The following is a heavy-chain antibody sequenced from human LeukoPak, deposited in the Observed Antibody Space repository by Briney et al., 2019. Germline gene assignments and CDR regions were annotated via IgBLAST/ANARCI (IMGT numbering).Heavy chain of an antibody. CDR2: ISSSSNYI. CDR1: GFSFSTYN. CDR3: ARRSPNYYFDY. V-gene: IGHV3-21*01. Sequence: SGGSLRLSCAASGFSFSTYNINWVRQAPGKGLEWVSSISSSSNYIYYADSVKGRFTISRDNAENSLYLQMNSLRAEDTAVYYCARRSPNYYFDYWGQGTLVTVSS. J-gene: IGHJ4*02.